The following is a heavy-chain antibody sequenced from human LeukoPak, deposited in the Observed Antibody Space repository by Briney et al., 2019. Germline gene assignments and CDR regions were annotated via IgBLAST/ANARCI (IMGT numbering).Heavy chain of an antibody. CDR3: AREARVDYYDSSGDAFDI. Sequence: SVKVSCKASGGTFSSYAISWVRQAPGQGLEWMGGIIPIFGTANYAQKFQGRVTVTTDESTSTAYMELSSLRSEDTAVYYCAREARVDYYDSSGDAFDIWGQGTMVTVSS. CDR2: IIPIFGTA. J-gene: IGHJ3*02. V-gene: IGHV1-69*05. D-gene: IGHD3-22*01. CDR1: GGTFSSYA.